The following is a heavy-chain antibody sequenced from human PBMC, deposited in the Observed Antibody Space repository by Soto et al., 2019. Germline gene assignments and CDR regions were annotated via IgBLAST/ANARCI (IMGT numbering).Heavy chain of an antibody. D-gene: IGHD6-25*01. J-gene: IGHJ2*01. V-gene: IGHV3-74*01. CDR1: GFTFSSYW. CDR3: ARGGRLNWYVDL. Sequence: EVQLVESGGGLVQPGGSLRLSCAASGFTFSSYWMHWVRQAPGKVLVWVSRINSDGSSTSNADSGKGRFTISRDNAKNTLYLQRISLRPDDTAVYYCARGGRLNWYVDLWGGGTMVTVAS. CDR2: INSDGSST.